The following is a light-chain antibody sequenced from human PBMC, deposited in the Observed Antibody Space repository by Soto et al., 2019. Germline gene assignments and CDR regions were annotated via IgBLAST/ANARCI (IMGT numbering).Light chain of an antibody. J-gene: IGKJ5*01. CDR2: DSY. CDR3: QQRSNWPPFT. CDR1: QSVSTY. Sequence: EIVLTQYPGPLSLSPGERATLSCRASQSVSTYLAWYQQKRGQPPRLLIYDSYIRATGIPARFSGSGSGTDFTLIISSLEPEDFAVYYCQQRSNWPPFTFGQGTRLEIK. V-gene: IGKV3-11*01.